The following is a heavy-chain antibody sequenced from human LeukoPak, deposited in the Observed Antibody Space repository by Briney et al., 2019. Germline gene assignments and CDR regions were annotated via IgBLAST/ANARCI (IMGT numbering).Heavy chain of an antibody. V-gene: IGHV1-69*05. D-gene: IGHD6-13*01. J-gene: IGHJ4*02. CDR2: IIPICGTA. CDR3: ARVNSSSWYRY. Sequence: SVKVFCRASGGTFSSYAISWVRQAPGQGLEWMGGIIPICGTANYAQKFQRRVTSATDESTSTAYMELSSLRSEDTAVYYCARVNSSSWYRYWGQGTLVTVSS. CDR1: GGTFSSYA.